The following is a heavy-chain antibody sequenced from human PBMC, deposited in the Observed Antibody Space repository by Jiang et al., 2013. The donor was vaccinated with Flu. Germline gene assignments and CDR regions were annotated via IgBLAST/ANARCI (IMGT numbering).Heavy chain of an antibody. J-gene: IGHJ3*02. Sequence: GSLRLSCAASGFTFSSYSMNWVRQAPGKGLEWVSYISSSSSTIYYADSVKGRFTISRDNAKNSLYLQMNSLRDEDTAVYYCARVHDYGDYVLGAFDIWGQGTMVTVSS. CDR3: ARVHDYGDYVLGAFDI. CDR2: ISSSSSTI. D-gene: IGHD4-17*01. V-gene: IGHV3-48*02. CDR1: GFTFSSYS.